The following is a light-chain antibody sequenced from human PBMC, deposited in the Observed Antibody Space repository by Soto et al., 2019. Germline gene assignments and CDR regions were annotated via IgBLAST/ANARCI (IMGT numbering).Light chain of an antibody. J-gene: IGLJ2*01. CDR2: DVS. V-gene: IGLV2-14*01. CDR1: SSDVGGYKY. CDR3: SSYTSGSTV. Sequence: QSALTQPASVSGSPGQSITISCTGTSSDVGGYKYVSWYQQHPGKAPKLMIYDVSNRPSGVSNRFSGSKSGTTASLTISGLQAEDEADYYCSSYTSGSTVFGGGTKLTVL.